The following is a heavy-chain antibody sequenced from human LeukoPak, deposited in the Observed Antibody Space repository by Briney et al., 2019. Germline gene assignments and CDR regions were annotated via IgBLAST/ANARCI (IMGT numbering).Heavy chain of an antibody. CDR1: GGSISSSSYY. CDR3: ARQEDDYGDSCFDY. D-gene: IGHD4-17*01. V-gene: IGHV4-39*01. CDR2: IYYSGST. Sequence: PSETLSLTCTVAGGSISSSSYYWGWIRQPPGKGREWIGSIYYSGSTYYNPSLKSRVTISVDTSKNQFSLKLRSVTAADTAVYYCARQEDDYGDSCFDYWGQGTLVTVSS. J-gene: IGHJ4*02.